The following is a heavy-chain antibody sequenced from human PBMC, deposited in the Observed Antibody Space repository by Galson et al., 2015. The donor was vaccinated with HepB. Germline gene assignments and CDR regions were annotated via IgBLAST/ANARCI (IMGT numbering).Heavy chain of an antibody. V-gene: IGHV1-69*13. J-gene: IGHJ4*02. CDR3: ARDQNYYDSSGYGHFDY. Sequence: SVKVSCKASGGTFSSYAISWVRQAPGQGLEWMGGIIPIFGTANYAQKFQGRVTITADESTSTAYMELSSLRSEDTAVYYCARDQNYYDSSGYGHFDYWGQGTLVTVSS. D-gene: IGHD3-22*01. CDR1: GGTFSSYA. CDR2: IIPIFGTA.